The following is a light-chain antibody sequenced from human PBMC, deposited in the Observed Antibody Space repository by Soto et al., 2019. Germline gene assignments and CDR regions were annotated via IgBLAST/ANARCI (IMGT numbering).Light chain of an antibody. Sequence: QSALTQPASVSGSPGQSITMSCTGTSSDVGGFNFVSWYQQHPGKVPKRLIYEVNNRPSGISDRFSGSKSGNTASLTIAGLQAEDEADYYCSSYTSSYTLVFGGGTKLTVL. V-gene: IGLV2-14*01. CDR2: EVN. CDR3: SSYTSSYTLV. J-gene: IGLJ2*01. CDR1: SSDVGGFNF.